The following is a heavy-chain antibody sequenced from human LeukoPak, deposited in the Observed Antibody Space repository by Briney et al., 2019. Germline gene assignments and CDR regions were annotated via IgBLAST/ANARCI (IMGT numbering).Heavy chain of an antibody. CDR1: GFIFSSYG. D-gene: IGHD6-13*01. CDR2: IWYDGSKK. V-gene: IGHV3-33*01. J-gene: IGHJ4*02. Sequence: PGGSLRLSCAASGFIFSSYGMHWVRQAPGKGLEWVAVIWYDGSKKYYADSVKGRFTISRDNSENTLYLEMNSLRAEDAAVYYCARDRGDRSTWYYNDYWGQGTLVTVSS. CDR3: ARDRGDRSTWYYNDY.